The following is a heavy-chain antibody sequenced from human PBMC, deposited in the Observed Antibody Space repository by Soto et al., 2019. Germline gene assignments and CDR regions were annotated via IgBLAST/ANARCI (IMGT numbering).Heavy chain of an antibody. CDR3: ALRSMAVVPEY. D-gene: IGHD3-22*01. J-gene: IGHJ4*02. CDR1: GDSISSYY. Sequence: QVQLQESGPGLVKPSETLSLTCAVSGDSISSYYCMWIRQPPGKGLESIGYLYYGRRANYKPSLTSRGSLSVDTSTNQCSLTLTSMTAADTAVYYCALRSMAVVPEYWGQGTLVTVSS. V-gene: IGHV4-59*01. CDR2: LYYGRRA.